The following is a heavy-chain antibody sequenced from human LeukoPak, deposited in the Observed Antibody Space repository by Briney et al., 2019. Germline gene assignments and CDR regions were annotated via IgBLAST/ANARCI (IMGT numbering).Heavy chain of an antibody. CDR1: GFTFSNYV. CDR2: TSESGDSA. V-gene: IGHV3-23*01. Sequence: GGSLRLSCAVSGFTFSNYVMAWVRQAPGKGLEWASSTSESGDSAYYADSVKGRFTISRDNSKNTLYLQMNSLRAEDTAIYYCAKKYGSVPVLDNWGQGTLVTVSS. CDR3: AKKYGSVPVLDN. D-gene: IGHD3-10*01. J-gene: IGHJ4*02.